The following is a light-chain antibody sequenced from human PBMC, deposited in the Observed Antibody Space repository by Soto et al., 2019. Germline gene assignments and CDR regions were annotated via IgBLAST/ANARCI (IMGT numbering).Light chain of an antibody. CDR2: EVI. V-gene: IGLV2-23*02. J-gene: IGLJ2*01. Sequence: QSALTQPASVSGSPGQSITISCTGSSRDVGTYNLVSWYQHHPGKAPKLMISEVIKRPSGVSNRFSGSKSGNTASLTISGLQAEDEADYYCCSYAGSSIFVFGGGTKLTVL. CDR1: SRDVGTYNL. CDR3: CSYAGSSIFV.